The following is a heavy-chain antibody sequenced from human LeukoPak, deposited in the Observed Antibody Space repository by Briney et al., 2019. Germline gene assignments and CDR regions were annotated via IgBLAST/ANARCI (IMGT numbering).Heavy chain of an antibody. D-gene: IGHD6-19*01. CDR2: INLGGST. J-gene: IGHJ4*02. CDR1: GGSFDGYS. CDR3: ARGPPGYSSGWYGY. V-gene: IGHV4-34*01. Sequence: SETLSLTCGIYGGSFDGYSWSWIRQSPGKGLEWIGEINLGGSTTYNPSLKSRVTMTIDTSKREVCLKLTSVTAADTAVYYCARGPPGYSSGWYGYWGQGTLVTVSS.